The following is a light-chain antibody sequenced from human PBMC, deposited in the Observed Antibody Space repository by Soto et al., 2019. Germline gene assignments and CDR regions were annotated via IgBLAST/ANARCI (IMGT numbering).Light chain of an antibody. CDR3: QQCFWHCT. V-gene: IGKV3-20*01. J-gene: IGKJ1*01. CDR2: GAS. CDR1: LSLSSSY. Sequence: EIVLPQYPGPLSMSAGERATLSCMASLSLSSSYIAWYQQKPGQAPRLLIYGASSRATGIPDRFSGSGSGTEFTLSITSLQPDDFPTYYCQQCFWHCTFGQGTKVDIK.